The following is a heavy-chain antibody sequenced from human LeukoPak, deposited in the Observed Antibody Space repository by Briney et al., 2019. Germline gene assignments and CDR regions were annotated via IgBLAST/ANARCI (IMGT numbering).Heavy chain of an antibody. CDR1: GFTFSSSA. J-gene: IGHJ5*02. CDR3: AKGGLRDGHSYAS. Sequence: GGSLRLSCAASGFTFSSSAMSWVRQAPGKGLEWVAAISDTGRLSYCADSVNGRFTISRDNSKNTLSLQMNSLRAADTAVYYCAKGGLRDGHSYASWGQGTLITVSS. D-gene: IGHD5-24*01. CDR2: ISDTGRLS. V-gene: IGHV3-23*01.